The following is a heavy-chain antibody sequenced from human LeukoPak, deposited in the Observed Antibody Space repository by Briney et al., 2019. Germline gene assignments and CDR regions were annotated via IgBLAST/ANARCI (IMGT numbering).Heavy chain of an antibody. V-gene: IGHV4-59*01. D-gene: IGHD2-15*01. CDR3: ARRYCSGGSCSSVYFDS. Sequence: PSETLSLTCTVSGGSISSYFWSWIRQPPGKGLEYIGYIHYSGSTNYNPSLKSRVTISVDTSKNQFSLKLSSVTAADTAVYYCARRYCSGGSCSSVYFDSWGQGTLVIVSS. CDR2: IHYSGST. CDR1: GGSISSYF. J-gene: IGHJ4*02.